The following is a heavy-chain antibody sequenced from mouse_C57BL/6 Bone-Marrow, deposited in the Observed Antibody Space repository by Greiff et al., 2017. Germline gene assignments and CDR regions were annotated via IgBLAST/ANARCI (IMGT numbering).Heavy chain of an antibody. D-gene: IGHD1-1*01. V-gene: IGHV1-42*01. CDR2: INPSTGGT. J-gene: IGHJ2*01. Sequence: EVKLQESGPELVKPGASVKISCKASGYSFTGYYMNWVKQSPEKSLEWIGEINPSTGGTTYNQKFKAKATLTVDKSSSTAYMQLKSLTSEDSAVYYCARVPLRYPPFDYWGQGTTLTVSS. CDR3: ARVPLRYPPFDY. CDR1: GYSFTGYY.